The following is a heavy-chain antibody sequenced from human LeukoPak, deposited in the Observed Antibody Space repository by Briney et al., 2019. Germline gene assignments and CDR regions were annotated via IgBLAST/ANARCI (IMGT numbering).Heavy chain of an antibody. D-gene: IGHD6-6*01. J-gene: IGHJ4*02. CDR3: ATPRWYSSSSPGVDS. Sequence: ASVKVSCKASGYTFTGYYMYWVRQAPGQGLEWMGRINPNSGGTNYAQKFQGRVTMTRDTSISTAYMELGRLRSDDTAVYYCATPRWYSSSSPGVDSWGQGTLVTVSS. CDR2: INPNSGGT. V-gene: IGHV1-2*02. CDR1: GYTFTGYY.